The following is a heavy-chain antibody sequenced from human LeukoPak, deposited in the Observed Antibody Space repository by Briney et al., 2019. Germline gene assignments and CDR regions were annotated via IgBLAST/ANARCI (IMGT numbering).Heavy chain of an antibody. CDR3: ARCPYSSSSGQGGDFDY. V-gene: IGHV3-21*01. CDR2: ISSSSSYI. D-gene: IGHD6-6*01. J-gene: IGHJ4*02. Sequence: PGGSLRLSCAASGFTFSSYSMNWVRQAPGKGLEWVSSISSSSSYIYYADSVKGRFTISRDNAKNSLYLQMNSLRAEDTAVSYCARCPYSSSSGQGGDFDYWGQGTLVTVSS. CDR1: GFTFSSYS.